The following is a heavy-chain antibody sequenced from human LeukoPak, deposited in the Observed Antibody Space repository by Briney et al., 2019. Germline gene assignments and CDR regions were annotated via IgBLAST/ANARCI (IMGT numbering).Heavy chain of an antibody. J-gene: IGHJ4*02. D-gene: IGHD3-10*01. CDR3: ARDWTIANMVRELDY. V-gene: IGHV1-18*04. CDR1: GYTFTSYG. CDR2: ISAHNGNT. Sequence: GASVKVSCKASGYTFTSYGISWVRQAPGQGLEWMGWISAHNGNTNYAQKLQGRVTMTTDTSTSTAYMELRSLRSDDTAVYYCARDWTIANMVRELDYWGQGTLVTVAS.